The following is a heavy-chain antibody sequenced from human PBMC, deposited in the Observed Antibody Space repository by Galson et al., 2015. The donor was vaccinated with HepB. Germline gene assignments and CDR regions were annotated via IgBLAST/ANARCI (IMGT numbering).Heavy chain of an antibody. V-gene: IGHV3-9*01. CDR2: ISWNSGSI. J-gene: IGHJ4*02. CDR1: GLTFDDYA. CDR3: AKGYLSYYSSFFHY. Sequence: SLRLSCAASGLTFDDYAMHWVRQAPGKGLEWVSSISWNSGSIGYADSVKGRFTISRDNAKKSLYLQMNSLRADDTALYYCAKGYLSYYSSFFHYWGQGTLVTVSS. D-gene: IGHD6-6*01.